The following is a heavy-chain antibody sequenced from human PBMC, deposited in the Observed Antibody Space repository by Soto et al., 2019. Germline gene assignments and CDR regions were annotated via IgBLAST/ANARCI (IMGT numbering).Heavy chain of an antibody. J-gene: IGHJ3*02. V-gene: IGHV4-59*01. CDR2: IYYSGST. CDR3: ARDSSRRILRFLEWSPPDAFDI. Sequence: NPSETLSLTCTVSGGSISSYYWSWIRQPPGKGLEWIGYIYYSGSTNYNPSLKSRVTISVDTSKNQFSLKLSSVTAADTAVYYCARDSSRRILRFLEWSPPDAFDIWGQGTMVTVSS. CDR1: GGSISSYY. D-gene: IGHD3-3*01.